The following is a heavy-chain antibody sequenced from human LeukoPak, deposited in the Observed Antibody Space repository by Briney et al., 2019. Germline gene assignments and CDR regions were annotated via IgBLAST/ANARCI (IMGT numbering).Heavy chain of an antibody. D-gene: IGHD7-27*01. CDR1: GFTFDDYA. J-gene: IGHJ4*02. Sequence: PGRSLRLSCAASGFTFDDYAMHWVRQAPGKGLEWVSGISWNSGSIGYADSVKGRFTISRDNAKNSLYLQMNSLRAEDTAVYYCARGDLGMNYFDYWGQGTLVTVSS. CDR3: ARGDLGMNYFDY. CDR2: ISWNSGSI. V-gene: IGHV3-9*01.